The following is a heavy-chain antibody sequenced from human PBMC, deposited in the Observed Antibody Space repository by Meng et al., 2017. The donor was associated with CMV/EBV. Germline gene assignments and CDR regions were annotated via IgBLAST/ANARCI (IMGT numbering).Heavy chain of an antibody. J-gene: IGHJ6*02. Sequence: GSLRLSCTVSGGSISSYYWSWIRQPAGKGLEWIGRIYTSGSTNYNPSLKSRVTMSVDTSKNQFSLKLSSVTAADTAVYYCARDLYDSSGYPAYGMDVWGQGTTVTVSS. V-gene: IGHV4-4*07. CDR1: GGSISSYY. D-gene: IGHD3-22*01. CDR2: IYTSGST. CDR3: ARDLYDSSGYPAYGMDV.